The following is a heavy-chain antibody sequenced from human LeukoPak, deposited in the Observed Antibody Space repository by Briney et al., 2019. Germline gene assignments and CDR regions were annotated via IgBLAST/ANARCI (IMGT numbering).Heavy chain of an antibody. D-gene: IGHD5-24*01. CDR3: ARGDGYNFHYFDY. V-gene: IGHV3-33*01. CDR1: GFTFSSYG. Sequence: GGSLRLSCAASGFTFSSYGMHWARQAPGKGLEWMAVIWYDGSKKYYVDSVKGRFTISRDNSKNTLSLQMNSLRAEDTAVYYCARGDGYNFHYFDYWGQGTPVTVSS. CDR2: IWYDGSKK. J-gene: IGHJ4*02.